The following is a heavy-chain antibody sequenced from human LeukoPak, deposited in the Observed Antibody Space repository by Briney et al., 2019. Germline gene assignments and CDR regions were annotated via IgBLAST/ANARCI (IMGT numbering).Heavy chain of an antibody. V-gene: IGHV1-2*06. J-gene: IGHJ4*02. CDR1: GYTFTGYY. CDR3: ARAGYGFWSGYPSYYFDY. CDR2: INPNSGGT. D-gene: IGHD3-3*01. Sequence: GASVKVSCKASGYTFTGYYMHWVRQAPGQGLEWMGRINPNSGGTNHAQKFQGRVTMTRDTSISTAYMELSRLRSDDTAVYYCARAGYGFWSGYPSYYFDYWGQGTLVTVSS.